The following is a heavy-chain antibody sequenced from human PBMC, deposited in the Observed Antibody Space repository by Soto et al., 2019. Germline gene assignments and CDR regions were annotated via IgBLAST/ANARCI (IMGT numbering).Heavy chain of an antibody. CDR1: GYTFTSYG. D-gene: IGHD3-3*01. J-gene: IGHJ4*02. CDR3: ATSPITYYDFWSGYSQGPYFDY. V-gene: IGHV1-18*01. Sequence: ASVKVSCKASGYTFTSYGISWVRQAPGQGLEWMGWISAYNGNTNYAQKLQGRVTMTTDTSTRTAYMGLRSLRSDDTAVYYCATSPITYYDFWSGYSQGPYFDYWGQGTLVTVSS. CDR2: ISAYNGNT.